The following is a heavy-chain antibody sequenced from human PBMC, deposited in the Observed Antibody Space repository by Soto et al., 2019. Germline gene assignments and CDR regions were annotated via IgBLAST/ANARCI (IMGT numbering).Heavy chain of an antibody. V-gene: IGHV1-69*04. D-gene: IGHD3-3*01. Sequence: SVKVSCKASGGTFSSYTISWVRQAPGQGLEWMGRIIPILGIANYAQKFQGRVTITADKSTSIAYMELSSLRSEDTAVYYCARDRVLDFWSGYYSADYYYYMDVWGKGTTVTVSS. CDR3: ARDRVLDFWSGYYSADYYYYMDV. CDR1: GGTFSSYT. J-gene: IGHJ6*03. CDR2: IIPILGIA.